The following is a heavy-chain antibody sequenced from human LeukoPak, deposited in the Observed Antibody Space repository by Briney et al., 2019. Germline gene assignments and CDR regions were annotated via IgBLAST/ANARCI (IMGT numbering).Heavy chain of an antibody. CDR2: ISYDGSNK. D-gene: IGHD3-16*01. Sequence: GGSLRLSCAASGFTFSSYGMHWVRQAPGKGLEWVAVISYDGSNKYYADSVKGRFTISRDNSKNTLYLQMNSLRAEDTAVYYCAKDYVERGQGTLVTVSS. CDR3: AKDYVE. V-gene: IGHV3-30*18. J-gene: IGHJ4*02. CDR1: GFTFSSYG.